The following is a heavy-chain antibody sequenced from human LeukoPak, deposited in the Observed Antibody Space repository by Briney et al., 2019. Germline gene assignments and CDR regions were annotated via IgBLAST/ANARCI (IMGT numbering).Heavy chain of an antibody. CDR2: ISGSGGST. CDR3: AKDPPSRPPNYMDV. CDR1: GFTFSSYA. V-gene: IGHV3-23*01. J-gene: IGHJ6*03. Sequence: GGSLRLSCAASGFTFSSYAMSWVRQAPGKGLKWVSAISGSGGSTYYADSVKGRFTISRDNSKNTLYLQMNSLRDEDTAVYYCAKDPPSRPPNYMDVWGKGTTVTVSS.